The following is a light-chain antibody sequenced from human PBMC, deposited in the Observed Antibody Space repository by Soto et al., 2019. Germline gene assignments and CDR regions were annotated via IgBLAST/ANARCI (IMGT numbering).Light chain of an antibody. CDR1: QSISKY. CDR3: QQSYSTPPDT. J-gene: IGKJ2*01. CDR2: AAS. V-gene: IGKV1-39*01. Sequence: DIQMTQSPSSLSASVGDRVTITCQASQSISKYLNWYQQKPGQAPNLLIYAASTLQSGVPSRFSGSGSGTXFTXTISSLQPEDFATYYCQQSYSTPPDTFGQGTKLEIK.